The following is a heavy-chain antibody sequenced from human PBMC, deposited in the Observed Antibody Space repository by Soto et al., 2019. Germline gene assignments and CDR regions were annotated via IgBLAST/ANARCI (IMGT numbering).Heavy chain of an antibody. CDR3: ARLSFIYGMEV. D-gene: IGHD3-16*01. Sequence: LSLTCTVSGGSISSSSYYWGWIRQPPGKGLEWIGSIYYSGSTYYNPSLKSRVTISVDTSKNQFSLKLSSVTAADTAVYYCARLSFIYGMEVWGQGTTVTVSS. J-gene: IGHJ6*02. CDR1: GGSISSSSYY. CDR2: IYYSGST. V-gene: IGHV4-39*01.